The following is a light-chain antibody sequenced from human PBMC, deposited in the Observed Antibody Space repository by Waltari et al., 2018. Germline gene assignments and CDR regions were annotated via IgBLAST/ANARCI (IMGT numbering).Light chain of an antibody. Sequence: DIQMTQSPSSLYASVGDTVTITCRASQGIGNYLNWFQKKQGKDPKLLIYAANTLQIGVPSRFSGSGSGTDFTLTIHSLQPEDFATYYCLQHNSYPLTFGGGTKVEIK. V-gene: IGKV1-17*01. CDR3: LQHNSYPLT. CDR1: QGIGNY. J-gene: IGKJ4*01. CDR2: AAN.